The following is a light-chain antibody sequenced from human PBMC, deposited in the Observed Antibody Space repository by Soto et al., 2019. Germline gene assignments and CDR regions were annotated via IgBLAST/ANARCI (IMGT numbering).Light chain of an antibody. V-gene: IGKV3-15*01. Sequence: EILMTQSPATLSVSPGERATLSCRASQSVSSNLAWYQQKPGQAPRLLIYGASTRATGIPARFSGGGSGTGFTLTISSLQSEDFAVYYCQQYNNWPYTFGQGTKLESK. CDR2: GAS. CDR1: QSVSSN. CDR3: QQYNNWPYT. J-gene: IGKJ2*01.